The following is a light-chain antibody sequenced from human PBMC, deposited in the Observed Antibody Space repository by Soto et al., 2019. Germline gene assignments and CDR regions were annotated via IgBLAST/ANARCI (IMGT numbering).Light chain of an antibody. CDR3: CSYTSSSTLV. CDR2: DVS. Sequence: QSALTQPASVSGSPGQSITISCTGTSSDVGGYNYVSWYQQHPGKAPKLMIYDVSNRPSGVSNRFPGSTSGNTASLTISGRQAEDAADYYCCSYTSSSTLVFGGGTKLTVL. CDR1: SSDVGGYNY. V-gene: IGLV2-14*01. J-gene: IGLJ3*02.